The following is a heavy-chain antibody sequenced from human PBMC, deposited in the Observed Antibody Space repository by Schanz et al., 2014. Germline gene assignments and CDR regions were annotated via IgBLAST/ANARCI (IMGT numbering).Heavy chain of an antibody. J-gene: IGHJ4*02. Sequence: QLQMQESGPGLVKPSETLSLTCSVSGDSISSTSYYWGWIRQPPGKGLEWIGGIYYSGTTYYNASLRRRVTISVDPSKTRFPLKLNYVTAADSAVYYCARLWGGWRIPDYWGQGTLVTVSS. CDR2: IYYSGTT. V-gene: IGHV4-39*01. CDR3: ARLWGGWRIPDY. D-gene: IGHD6-19*01. CDR1: GDSISSTSYY.